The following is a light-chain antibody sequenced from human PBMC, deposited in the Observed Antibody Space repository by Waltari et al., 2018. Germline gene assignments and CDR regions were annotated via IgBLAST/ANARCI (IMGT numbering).Light chain of an antibody. CDR3: SSYITSSTL. CDR1: SSDVGYNY. V-gene: IGLV2-14*01. Sequence: QSALTQPASVSGSPGQSITISCTGTSSDVGYNYVSWYQQFPGKAPKLVIYDVSHRPSVVSNRFSRSKSGNTASLTISGLQAEDEADYLCSSYITSSTLFGGGTKLTVL. CDR2: DVS. J-gene: IGLJ2*01.